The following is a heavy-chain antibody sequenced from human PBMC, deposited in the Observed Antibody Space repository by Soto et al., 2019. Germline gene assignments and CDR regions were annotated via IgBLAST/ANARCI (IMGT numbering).Heavy chain of an antibody. V-gene: IGHV4-59*01. J-gene: IGHJ4*02. CDR3: AAAGLGGYFDY. Sequence: SETLSLTCTVSGGPISSYYWSWIRQPPGKGLEWIGYIYYSGSTNYNPSLKSRVTISVDTSKNQFSLKLSSVTAADTAVYYCAAAGLGGYFDYWGQGTLVTVSS. CDR1: GGPISSYY. D-gene: IGHD3-10*01. CDR2: IYYSGST.